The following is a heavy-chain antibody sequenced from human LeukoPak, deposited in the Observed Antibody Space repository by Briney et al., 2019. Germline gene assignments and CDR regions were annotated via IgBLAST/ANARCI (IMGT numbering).Heavy chain of an antibody. V-gene: IGHV1-2*02. CDR2: INPNSGGT. J-gene: IGHJ6*02. CDR1: GYTFTGYY. D-gene: IGHD3-10*01. CDR3: ARFGRITMVRGVPWNYYGMDV. Sequence: ASVKVSCKASGYTFTGYYMHWVRQAPGKGLEWMGWINPNSGGTNYAQKFQGRVTMTRDTSISTAYMELSRLRSDDTAVYYCARFGRITMVRGVPWNYYGMDVWGQGTTVTVSS.